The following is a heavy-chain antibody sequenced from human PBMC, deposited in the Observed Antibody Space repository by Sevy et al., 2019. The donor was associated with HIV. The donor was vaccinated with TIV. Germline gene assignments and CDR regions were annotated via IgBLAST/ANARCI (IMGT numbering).Heavy chain of an antibody. CDR2: ISAIGTST. D-gene: IGHD3-16*02. V-gene: IGHV3-23*01. J-gene: IGHJ3*01. Sequence: GGSLRLSCAASGFTFNTHAINWVRQAPGKGLEWVSSISAIGTSTNYADSVKGRFTISRDNSKNTLYLQMNSLRADDTAVYYCAKALNPALESMMQVMYRSLKGFDVWGQGTVVTVSS. CDR3: AKALNPALESMMQVMYRSLKGFDV. CDR1: GFTFNTHA.